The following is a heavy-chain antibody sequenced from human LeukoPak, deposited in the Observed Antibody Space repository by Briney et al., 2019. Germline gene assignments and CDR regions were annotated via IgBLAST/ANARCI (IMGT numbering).Heavy chain of an antibody. Sequence: ASVKVSCKASGYTFTSYDINWVRQATGQGLEWMGWMNPNSGNTGYAQKFQGRVTMTRNTSISTAYMELSSLRSEDSAVYYCARHPHKYCSGGSCYSGDYWGQGTLVTVSS. CDR3: ARHPHKYCSGGSCYSGDY. CDR1: GYTFTSYD. D-gene: IGHD2-15*01. V-gene: IGHV1-8*01. CDR2: MNPNSGNT. J-gene: IGHJ4*02.